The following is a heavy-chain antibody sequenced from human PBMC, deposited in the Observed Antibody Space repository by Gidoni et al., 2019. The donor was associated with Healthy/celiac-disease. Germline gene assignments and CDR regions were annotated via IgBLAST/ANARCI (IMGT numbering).Heavy chain of an antibody. Sequence: QVQLQESAPGLVKPSQTLSLTCTVSAGSISSGSYYWRWVRQPAGKGLEWIGRLYTSGSTNYNPSLKSRVTISVDTSKNQFYLKLSSVTAADTAVYYCARALGWEQAHWFDPWGQGTLVTVSS. CDR3: ARALGWEQAHWFDP. D-gene: IGHD1-26*01. CDR1: AGSISSGSYY. J-gene: IGHJ5*02. V-gene: IGHV4-61*02. CDR2: LYTSGST.